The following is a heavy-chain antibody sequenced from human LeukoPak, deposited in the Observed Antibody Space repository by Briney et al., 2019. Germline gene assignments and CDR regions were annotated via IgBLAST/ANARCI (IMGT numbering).Heavy chain of an antibody. V-gene: IGHV4-38-2*01. CDR1: GYSITGGYY. Sequence: PSYTLSLTCAVSGYSITGGYYRGWIRPPPGKGLDWIGSAYHAGKTYYNPSLKSRVSILIGTSKDQFSLRLTSLTATDTAVYYCARLEGGYWFDYWGRGTLVTVSS. D-gene: IGHD6-25*01. CDR2: AYHAGKT. J-gene: IGHJ4*02. CDR3: ARLEGGYWFDY.